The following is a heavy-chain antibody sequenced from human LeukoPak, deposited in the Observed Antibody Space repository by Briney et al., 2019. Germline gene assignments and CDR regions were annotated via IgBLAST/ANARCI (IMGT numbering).Heavy chain of an antibody. J-gene: IGHJ4*02. V-gene: IGHV5-51*01. CDR1: GYSFTSYW. Sequence: GESLKISCKGSGYSFTSYWIGWVRQMPGKGLEWMGIIYPGDSDTRYSPSFQGQVTISADKSISTAYLQWSSLKASDTAMYYCARLGGSSGYAASYFDYWGQGTLVTVSS. CDR2: IYPGDSDT. CDR3: ARLGGSSGYAASYFDY. D-gene: IGHD3-22*01.